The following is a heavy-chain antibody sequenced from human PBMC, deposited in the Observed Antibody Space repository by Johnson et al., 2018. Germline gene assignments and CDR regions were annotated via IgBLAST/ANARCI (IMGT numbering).Heavy chain of an antibody. CDR1: GFTFSAFG. D-gene: IGHD1-14*01. V-gene: IGHV3-30*03. Sequence: QVQLVQSGGGVVQPGRSLRLSCAASGFTFSAFGMHWVRQAPGKGLEWVALISYDGENDNFADSVKGRFTISRDTSKSTLYLQMNSLRAEDTAVYYCARADTGARYMDVWGKGTTVTVSS. CDR2: ISYDGEND. CDR3: ARADTGARYMDV. J-gene: IGHJ6*03.